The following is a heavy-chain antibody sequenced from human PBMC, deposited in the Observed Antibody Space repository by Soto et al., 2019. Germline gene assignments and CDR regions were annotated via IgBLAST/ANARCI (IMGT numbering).Heavy chain of an antibody. J-gene: IGHJ6*02. D-gene: IGHD6-13*01. V-gene: IGHV5-51*01. CDR2: IYPGDSDT. CDR3: ARQRVKYSSGWYALYGMDV. CDR1: VYSFTSYW. Sequence: GEPLKISCKGSVYSFTSYWIGWVRQMPGKGLEWMGIIYPGDSDTRYSPSFQGQVTISADKPISTAYLQWSSLKASDPAMYYCARQRVKYSSGWYALYGMDVWGQGTTVTGSS.